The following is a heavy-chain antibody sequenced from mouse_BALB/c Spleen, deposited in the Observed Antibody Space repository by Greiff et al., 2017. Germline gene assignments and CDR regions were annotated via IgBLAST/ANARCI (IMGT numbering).Heavy chain of an antibody. V-gene: IGHV5-12-1*01. CDR2: ISSGGGST. J-gene: IGHJ3*01. Sequence: EVMLVESGGGLVKPGGSLKLSCAASGFAFSSYDMSWVRQTPEKRLEWVAYISSGGGSTYYPDTVKGRFTISRDNAKNTLYLQMSSLRSEDTAMYHCARGEYGNYGFAYWGQGTLVTVSA. CDR1: GFAFSSYD. D-gene: IGHD2-10*02. CDR3: ARGEYGNYGFAY.